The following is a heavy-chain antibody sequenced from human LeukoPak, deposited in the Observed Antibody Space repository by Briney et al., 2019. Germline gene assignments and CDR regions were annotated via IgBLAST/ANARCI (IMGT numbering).Heavy chain of an antibody. J-gene: IGHJ4*02. CDR3: AKWARYCTNGVCYYLDY. D-gene: IGHD2-8*01. CDR1: GFTFSSFP. V-gene: IGHV3-23*01. CDR2: ISGGGVST. Sequence: SGGSLRLSCAASGFTFSSFPMSWVRQAPGKGLEWVSVISGGGVSTYYADSVKGRFTISRDNSKNTLYLQMNSLRAEDTAVYYCAKWARYCTNGVCYYLDYWGQGTLVTVSS.